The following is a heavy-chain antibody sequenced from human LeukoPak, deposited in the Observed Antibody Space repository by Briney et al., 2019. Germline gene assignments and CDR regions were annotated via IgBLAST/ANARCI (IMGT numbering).Heavy chain of an antibody. Sequence: GGSLRLSCAASGFSFSSSGMHWVRQAPGKGLEWVAVIWYDGSNKYYADSVKCRFTISRDNSKNTLYLQMNSLRADDTAVYFCAKDALRWSYYYDYCGQGTLVTVSS. J-gene: IGHJ4*02. V-gene: IGHV3-33*06. CDR2: IWYDGSNK. CDR1: GFSFSSSG. CDR3: AKDALRWSYYYDY. D-gene: IGHD4-23*01.